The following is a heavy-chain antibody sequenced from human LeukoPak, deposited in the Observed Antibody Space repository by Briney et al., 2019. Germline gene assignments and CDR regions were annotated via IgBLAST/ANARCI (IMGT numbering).Heavy chain of an antibody. V-gene: IGHV1-46*01. CDR1: GYTFSNYY. CDR2: INPSGSGT. J-gene: IGHJ4*02. Sequence: ASVKVSCKASGYTFSNYYLHWVRQAPGQGLEWMAKINPSGSGTSYAQKFQGRVSVTRDTSTGTVYMELSSLTSEDTAVYYCASHKSGWQQTHFDFWGQGILVTVSS. D-gene: IGHD6-25*01. CDR3: ASHKSGWQQTHFDF.